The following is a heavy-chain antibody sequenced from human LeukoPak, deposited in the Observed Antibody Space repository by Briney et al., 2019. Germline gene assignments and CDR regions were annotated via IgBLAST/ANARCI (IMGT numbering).Heavy chain of an antibody. CDR3: AKDQVANIPSGYYYYYGMDV. D-gene: IGHD5-12*01. J-gene: IGHJ6*02. CDR1: GFTLSSYA. Sequence: PGGSLRLSCAASGFTLSSYAMSWVRQAPGKGLEWVSAISGSGGSTYYADSVKGRFTISRDNSKNTLYLQMNSLRAEDTAVYYCAKDQVANIPSGYYYYYGMDVWGQGTTVTVSS. CDR2: ISGSGGST. V-gene: IGHV3-23*01.